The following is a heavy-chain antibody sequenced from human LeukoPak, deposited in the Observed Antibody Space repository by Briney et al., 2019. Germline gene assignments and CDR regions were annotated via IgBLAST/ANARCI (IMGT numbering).Heavy chain of an antibody. D-gene: IGHD6-13*01. J-gene: IGHJ5*02. Sequence: PGGSLRLSCAASGFTFSSYGMHWVRQAPGKGLEWVAFIRYDGSNKYYADSVKGRFTISRDNSKNTLYLQMNSLRAEDTAVYYCAKDSSWYFSYNWFDPWGQGTLVTVSS. CDR1: GFTFSSYG. CDR2: IRYDGSNK. CDR3: AKDSSWYFSYNWFDP. V-gene: IGHV3-30*02.